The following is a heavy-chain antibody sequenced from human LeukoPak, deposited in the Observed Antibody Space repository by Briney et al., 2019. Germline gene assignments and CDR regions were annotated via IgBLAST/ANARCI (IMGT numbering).Heavy chain of an antibody. J-gene: IGHJ4*02. Sequence: GASVKVSCKASGGTFSSYAISWVRQAPGQGLEWMGRIIPILGIANYAQKFQGRVTITADKSTSTAYMELSSLRSEDTAVYYCARDLPPLYDILTTSYFDYWGQGTLVTVSS. V-gene: IGHV1-69*04. CDR3: ARDLPPLYDILTTSYFDY. CDR1: GGTFSSYA. CDR2: IIPILGIA. D-gene: IGHD3-9*01.